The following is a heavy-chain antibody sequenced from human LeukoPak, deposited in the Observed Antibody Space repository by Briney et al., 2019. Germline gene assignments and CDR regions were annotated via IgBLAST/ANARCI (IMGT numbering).Heavy chain of an antibody. D-gene: IGHD5-18*01. Sequence: ASVKVSCKASGYTFINYYMHWVRQAPGQGLEWMAWINPNSGGTNSAQKFQGRVTMTRDTSISTAYMELSSLRSEDTAVYYCARMGGISYGYQLYYYYYMDVWGKGTTVTISS. CDR2: INPNSGGT. CDR3: ARMGGISYGYQLYYYYYMDV. J-gene: IGHJ6*03. CDR1: GYTFINYY. V-gene: IGHV1-2*02.